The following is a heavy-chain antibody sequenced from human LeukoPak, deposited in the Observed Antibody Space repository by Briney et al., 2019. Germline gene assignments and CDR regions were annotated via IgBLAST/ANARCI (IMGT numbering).Heavy chain of an antibody. CDR3: ARSPQLAAAGTGYDWFDP. J-gene: IGHJ5*02. CDR1: GFTFSSYG. V-gene: IGHV3-30*03. CDR2: ISYDGSNK. Sequence: GGSLRLSCAASGFTFSSYGMHWVRQAPGKGLEWVAVISYDGSNKYYADSVKGRFTISRDNSKNTLYLQMNSLRAEDTAVYYCARSPQLAAAGTGYDWFDPWGQGTLVTVSS. D-gene: IGHD6-13*01.